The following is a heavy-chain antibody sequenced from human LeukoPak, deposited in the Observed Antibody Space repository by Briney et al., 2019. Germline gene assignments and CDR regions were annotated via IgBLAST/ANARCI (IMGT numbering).Heavy chain of an antibody. V-gene: IGHV1-69*05. D-gene: IGHD2-2*01. CDR2: IIPVFGTA. CDR1: GYTFTSYG. CDR3: ARHRQNIVVVPAALGDMDV. Sequence: PGASVKVSCKASGYTFTSYGISWVRQAPGQGLEWMGGIIPVFGTANYAQKFQGRVTITTDESTSTAYMELSSLRSEDTAVYYCARHRQNIVVVPAALGDMDVWGKGTTVTVSS. J-gene: IGHJ6*03.